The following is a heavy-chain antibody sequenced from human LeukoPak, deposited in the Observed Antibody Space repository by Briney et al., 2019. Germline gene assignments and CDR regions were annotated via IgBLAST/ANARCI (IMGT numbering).Heavy chain of an antibody. J-gene: IGHJ1*01. CDR2: ISYDGNNK. CDR1: GFTFRSYV. V-gene: IGHV3-30*04. CDR3: ARDATGDGDLES. Sequence: SLRLSCGASGFTFRSYVMHWVRQAPGKGLEWVAVISYDGNNKYYADSVKGRFTISRDNSKNTLYLQMNSLRSEDTALYYCARDATGDGDLESWGQGTLVTVSA. D-gene: IGHD4-17*01.